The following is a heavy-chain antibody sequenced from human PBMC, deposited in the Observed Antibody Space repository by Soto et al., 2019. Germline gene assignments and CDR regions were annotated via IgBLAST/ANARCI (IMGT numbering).Heavy chain of an antibody. V-gene: IGHV4-39*01. J-gene: IGHJ4*02. CDR1: GDSISGTKYY. CDR3: ARQSSHTSDYFDY. D-gene: IGHD3-22*01. Sequence: QVQLQESGPGLVKPSETLSLTCTVSGDSISGTKYYWGWIRQPPGKGLEWIGSIYYSGSTYYNPSLNSRVTISVDTSTIHFSLTLIYVTAADTALYFCARQSSHTSDYFDYWGQGILVTVSS. CDR2: IYYSGST.